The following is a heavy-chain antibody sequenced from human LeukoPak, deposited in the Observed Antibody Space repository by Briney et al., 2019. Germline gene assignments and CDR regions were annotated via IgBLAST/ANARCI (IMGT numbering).Heavy chain of an antibody. CDR1: GGSISSSRYY. V-gene: IGHV4-39*01. Sequence: SETLSLTCTVSGGSISSSRYYWGWIRQPPGKGLEWIGSIYYTGSTYYNPSLRSRVSISVDTSKNQFTLKVSSVTAADTAVYYCARRGVVATPDANFWGQGTLVTVSS. D-gene: IGHD5-12*01. CDR2: IYYTGST. CDR3: ARRGVVATPDANF. J-gene: IGHJ4*02.